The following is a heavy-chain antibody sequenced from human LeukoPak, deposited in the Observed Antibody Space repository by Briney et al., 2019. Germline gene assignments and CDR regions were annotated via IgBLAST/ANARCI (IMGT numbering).Heavy chain of an antibody. J-gene: IGHJ4*02. D-gene: IGHD5-18*01. CDR2: ISYDGSNK. CDR1: GFTFSSYA. Sequence: GGSLRLSCAASGFTFSSYAMHWVRQAPGKGLEWVAVISYDGSNKYYADSVKGRFTISRDNSKNTPYLQMDSLSAEDTAVYYCARAGSQSHVDAAMGFCNYWGQGTLVTVSS. CDR3: ARAGSQSHVDAAMGFCNY. V-gene: IGHV3-30-3*01.